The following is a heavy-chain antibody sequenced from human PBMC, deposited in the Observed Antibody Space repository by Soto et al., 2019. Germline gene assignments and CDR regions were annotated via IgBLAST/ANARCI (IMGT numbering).Heavy chain of an antibody. D-gene: IGHD1-26*01. CDR3: PRYSGSYWHYFDS. CDR2: IYPGDSDT. Sequence: GESLKISCKGFGYSFTNNWIGWVRQMPGEGLEWMGTIYPGDSDTRYSPSFQGLVTISADKSISTAYLQWSSLKASDTAIFYCPRYSGSYWHYFDSWGQGTLVTVSS. CDR1: GYSFTNNW. J-gene: IGHJ4*02. V-gene: IGHV5-51*01.